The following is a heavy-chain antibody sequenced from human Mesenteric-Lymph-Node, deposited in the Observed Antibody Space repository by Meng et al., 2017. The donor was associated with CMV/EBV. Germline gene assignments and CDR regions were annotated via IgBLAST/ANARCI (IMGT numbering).Heavy chain of an antibody. V-gene: IGHV4-39*07. Sequence: SETLSLTCTVSGGSISSSSYYWGWIRQPPGKGLEWIGSIYYSGSTYYNPSLKSRVTISVDGSNNQFSLRLTSVTAADTAVYLCARVLPYGDYVLDYWGQGMLVTVSS. CDR3: ARVLPYGDYVLDY. CDR1: GGSISSSSYY. D-gene: IGHD4-17*01. CDR2: IYYSGST. J-gene: IGHJ4*02.